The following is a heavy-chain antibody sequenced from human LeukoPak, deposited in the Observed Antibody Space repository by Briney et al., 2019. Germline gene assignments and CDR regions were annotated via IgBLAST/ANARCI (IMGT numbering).Heavy chain of an antibody. CDR2: IFYSGRT. Sequence: PSETLSLTCTVSGGSISSDHWNWIRQPPGKGLEWIGCIFYSGRTYYNPSLKSRVTISVDMSKSQFSLRLTSVTAGDTAVYYCARKNDFDIWGQGTLVTVSS. V-gene: IGHV4-59*01. CDR1: GGSISSDH. D-gene: IGHD2/OR15-2a*01. J-gene: IGHJ3*02. CDR3: ARKNDFDI.